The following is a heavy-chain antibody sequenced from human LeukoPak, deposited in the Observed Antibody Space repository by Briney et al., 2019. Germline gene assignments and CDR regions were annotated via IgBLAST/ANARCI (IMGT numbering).Heavy chain of an antibody. D-gene: IGHD6-13*01. CDR1: GGSISSYY. CDR3: ARATAAGTDY. J-gene: IGHJ4*02. Sequence: SETLSLSCTVSGGSISSYYWSWIRQPPGKGLDWIGYICYSGSTNYSTSLSSRVAISLDTSKNQFSLKLSSVTAADTAVYYCARATAAGTDYWGQGTLVTVSS. V-gene: IGHV4-59*01. CDR2: ICYSGST.